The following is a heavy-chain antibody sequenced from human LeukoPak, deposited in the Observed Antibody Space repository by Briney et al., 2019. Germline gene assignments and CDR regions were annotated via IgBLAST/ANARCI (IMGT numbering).Heavy chain of an antibody. CDR3: AKASYSYGNDAFDI. V-gene: IGHV3-23*01. J-gene: IGHJ3*02. CDR1: GFTFSNFA. D-gene: IGHD3-16*02. CDR2: IRGGGAGA. Sequence: GGSLRLSCAASGFTFSNFAMAWLRQVPEKGLEWVSFIRGGGAGAHYADSVRGRFTISRDNSKNTLYLEMNSLRADDTAVYYCAKASYSYGNDAFDIWGQGTKVTVSS.